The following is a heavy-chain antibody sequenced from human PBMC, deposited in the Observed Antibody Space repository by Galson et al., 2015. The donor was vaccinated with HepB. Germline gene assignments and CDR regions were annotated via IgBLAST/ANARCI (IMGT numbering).Heavy chain of an antibody. CDR3: ASHYSDYPGTIYFDY. D-gene: IGHD4-17*01. J-gene: IGHJ4*02. Sequence: SLRLSCAVSGFTFKNYAMTWVRQAPGKGLEWVSSISGNGISTYYADAVKGLFTIARDNSKNTLYQQMNSLTAEDTATYYCASHYSDYPGTIYFDYWGQGTLVTVS. CDR2: ISGNGIST. CDR1: GFTFKNYA. V-gene: IGHV3-23*01.